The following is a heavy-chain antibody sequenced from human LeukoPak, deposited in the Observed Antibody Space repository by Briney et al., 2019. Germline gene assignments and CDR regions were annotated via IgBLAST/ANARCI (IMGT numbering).Heavy chain of an antibody. CDR1: GYTFTSYD. D-gene: IGHD5-18*01. V-gene: IGHV1-8*02. J-gene: IGHJ4*02. CDR3: ARTAMVTPNVDY. Sequence: GASVKVSCKASGYTFTSYDINCVRQATGQGLEWMGWMNPNSGNTGYAQKFQGRVTMTRNTSISTAYMELSSLRSEDTAVYYCARTAMVTPNVDYWGQGTLVTVSS. CDR2: MNPNSGNT.